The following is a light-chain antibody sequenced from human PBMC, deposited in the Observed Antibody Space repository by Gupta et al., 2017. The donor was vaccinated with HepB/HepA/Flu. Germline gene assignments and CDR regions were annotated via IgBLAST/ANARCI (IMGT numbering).Light chain of an antibody. CDR3: QQYGSSPT. Sequence: IVLTQSPGTLSLSPGERATLSCRASQSVSSSYLAWYQQKPGQAPRLLIYGASSRATGIPDRFSGSGSGTDFTLTISRREPEDCAVYYCQQYGSSPTFGQGTKVEIK. CDR2: GAS. J-gene: IGKJ1*01. CDR1: QSVSSSY. V-gene: IGKV3-20*01.